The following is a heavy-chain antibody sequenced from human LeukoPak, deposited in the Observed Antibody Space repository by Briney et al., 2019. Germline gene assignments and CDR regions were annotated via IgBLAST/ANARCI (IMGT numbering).Heavy chain of an antibody. V-gene: IGHV4-39*07. J-gene: IGHJ6*03. CDR2: IYYSGST. D-gene: IGHD6-13*01. CDR1: GGSLSSSSYY. CDR3: ARGTTAAGILYYYMDV. Sequence: SETLSLTCTVSGGSLSSSSYYWGWIRQPPGKGLEWIGSIYYSGSTYYNPSLKSRVTISVDTSKSQFSLKLSSVTAADTAVYYCARGTTAAGILYYYMDVWGKGTTVTVSS.